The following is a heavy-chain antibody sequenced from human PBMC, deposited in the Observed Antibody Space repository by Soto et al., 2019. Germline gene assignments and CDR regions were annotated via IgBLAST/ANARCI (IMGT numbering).Heavy chain of an antibody. CDR1: GYTLTELS. J-gene: IGHJ6*02. CDR2: FDPEDGET. D-gene: IGHD6-19*01. V-gene: IGHV1-24*01. Sequence: ASVKVSCKVSGYTLTELSMHWVRQAPGKGLEWMGGFDPEDGETIYAQKFQGRVTITADKSTSTAYMELSSLRSEDTAVYYCARDRQWLVQGHYYYYGMDVWGQGTTVTVSS. CDR3: ARDRQWLVQGHYYYYGMDV.